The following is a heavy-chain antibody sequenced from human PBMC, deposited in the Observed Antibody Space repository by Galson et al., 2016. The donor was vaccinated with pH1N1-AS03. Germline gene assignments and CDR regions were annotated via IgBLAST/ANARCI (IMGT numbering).Heavy chain of an antibody. CDR1: GYTFTDYY. D-gene: IGHD2-15*01. V-gene: IGHV1-2*02. Sequence: SVKVSCKASGYTFTDYYIHWVRQAPGQGLEWMGWINPNTGGAKYARKFQGRVIMSRDASITTAYLELTSLTSDDTAVFYCARDGSFHYFGLGVWGQGTAVTVS. CDR3: ARDGSFHYFGLGV. J-gene: IGHJ6*02. CDR2: INPNTGGA.